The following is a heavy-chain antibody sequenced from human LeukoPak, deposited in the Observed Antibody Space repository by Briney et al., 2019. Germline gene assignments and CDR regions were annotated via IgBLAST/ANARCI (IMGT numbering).Heavy chain of an antibody. CDR2: IYTSGST. Sequence: SETLSLTCTVSGGSISSYYWSWIRQPAGKGLEWIGRIYTSGSTNYNPSLKSRVTISVDKSKDQISLKLSSVTAADTAVYYCARAGGTMVRGPDVVLNWFDPWGQGTLVTVSS. J-gene: IGHJ5*02. CDR1: GGSISSYY. D-gene: IGHD3-10*01. CDR3: ARAGGTMVRGPDVVLNWFDP. V-gene: IGHV4-4*07.